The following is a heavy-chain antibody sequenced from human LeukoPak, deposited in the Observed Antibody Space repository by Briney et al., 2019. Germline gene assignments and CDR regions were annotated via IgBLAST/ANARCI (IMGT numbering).Heavy chain of an antibody. V-gene: IGHV3-48*03. J-gene: IGHJ4*02. D-gene: IGHD1-26*01. Sequence: GGSPRLSCAASGFTFSSYEMNWVRQAPGKGLEWVSYISSSGSTIYYADSVKGRFTISRDNSKNTVYLEMNGLRAEDTAVYYCARDPHTGIVGPISYFDYWGQGTPVTVSS. CDR2: ISSSGSTI. CDR3: ARDPHTGIVGPISYFDY. CDR1: GFTFSSYE.